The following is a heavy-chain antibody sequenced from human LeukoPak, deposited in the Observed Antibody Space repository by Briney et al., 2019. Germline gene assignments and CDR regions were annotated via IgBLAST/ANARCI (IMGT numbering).Heavy chain of an antibody. D-gene: IGHD3-22*01. J-gene: IGHJ4*02. V-gene: IGHV5-51*01. Sequence: GESLKISCKGSGYSFTTYWIGWVRQMPGKGLEWMGIIYPGDSDTRYSPSFQGQVTISADKSISTAFLQWSSLKASDTAMYYCARAYYDNSRYYSLDYWGQGTLVTVSS. CDR3: ARAYYDNSRYYSLDY. CDR1: GYSFTTYW. CDR2: IYPGDSDT.